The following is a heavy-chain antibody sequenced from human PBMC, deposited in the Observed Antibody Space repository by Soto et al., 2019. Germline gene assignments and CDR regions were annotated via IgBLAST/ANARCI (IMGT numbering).Heavy chain of an antibody. V-gene: IGHV1-18*01. CDR1: GYTFTSYG. CDR2: ISAYNGNT. CDR3: ERRAGIPSKLNWFDP. J-gene: IGHJ5*02. Sequence: ASVKVSCKASGYTFTSYGISWVRQAPGQGLEWMGWISAYNGNTNYAQKLQGRVTMTTDTSTSTAYMELRSLRSDDTAVYYCERRAGIPSKLNWFDPWGQGTLVTVSS. D-gene: IGHD6-13*01.